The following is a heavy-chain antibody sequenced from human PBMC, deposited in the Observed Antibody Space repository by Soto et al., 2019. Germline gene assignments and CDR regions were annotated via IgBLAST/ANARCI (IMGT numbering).Heavy chain of an antibody. CDR2: IYHGGST. CDR1: GGSISRSNW. J-gene: IGHJ4*02. Sequence: SETLSLTCAVSGGSISRSNWWSWVRQPPGKGLEWSGEIYHGGSTNYNPSLKSRVTISVDKSKNQFSLKLSSVTAADTAVYYCAKTTYYDILTGYPIYFDYWGQGTMVTVSS. CDR3: AKTTYYDILTGYPIYFDY. D-gene: IGHD3-9*01. V-gene: IGHV4-4*02.